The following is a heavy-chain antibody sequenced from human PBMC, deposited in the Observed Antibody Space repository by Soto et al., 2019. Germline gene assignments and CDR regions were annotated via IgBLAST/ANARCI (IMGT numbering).Heavy chain of an antibody. CDR3: ARWGRPWRVARGWYFDL. Sequence: QLKLQESGPGLVKPSGTLTLTCAVSNMSINSNYWWSWVRRPPGKGLEWIGDIFHIGSTTYNPSVKSRVTMALDKYKNEFSLQLISVTAADTAVYYCARWGRPWRVARGWYFDLWGRGTQVTVSS. CDR2: IFHIGST. CDR1: NMSINSNYW. D-gene: IGHD5-12*01. V-gene: IGHV4-4*02. J-gene: IGHJ2*01.